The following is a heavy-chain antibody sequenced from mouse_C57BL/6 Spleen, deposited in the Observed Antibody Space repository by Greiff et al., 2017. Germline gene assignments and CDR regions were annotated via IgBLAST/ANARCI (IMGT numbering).Heavy chain of an antibody. V-gene: IGHV5-9*01. Sequence: EVMLVESGGGLVKPGGSLKLSCAASGFTFSSYTMSWVRQTPEKRLEWVATISGGGGNTYYPDSVKGRFTLSRDNAKNTLYLQMGGLRSEDTALYYCARHVIYYDYDGGAWFAYWGQGTLVTVSA. D-gene: IGHD2-4*01. CDR2: ISGGGGNT. CDR1: GFTFSSYT. J-gene: IGHJ3*01. CDR3: ARHVIYYDYDGGAWFAY.